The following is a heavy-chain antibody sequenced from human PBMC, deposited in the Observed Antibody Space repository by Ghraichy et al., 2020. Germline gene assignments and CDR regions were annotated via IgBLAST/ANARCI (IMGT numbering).Heavy chain of an antibody. V-gene: IGHV4-59*01. D-gene: IGHD6-13*01. CDR2: IYKSGTT. CDR1: GDSITNYY. J-gene: IGHJ5*02. CDR3: ARYSSSWYNWFDP. Sequence: SQTLSLTCTVSGDSITNYYWSWIRQPPGKGLEWIGFIYKSGTTDYNPSLKSRVTISVDTPKNQFSLNLTSVTAADTAIYYCARYSSSWYNWFDPWGQGTLVTVSS.